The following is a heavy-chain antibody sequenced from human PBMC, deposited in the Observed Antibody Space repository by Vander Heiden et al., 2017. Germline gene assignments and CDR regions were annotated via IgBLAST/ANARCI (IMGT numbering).Heavy chain of an antibody. Sequence: QVQLQESGPGLVKPSQTLSPTCTVSGGSISSGGYYWSWIRQHPGKGLEWSGYIYYSGSTYYNPSLKSRVTISVDTSKNQFSLKLSSVTAADTAVYYCARAPGYDILTGYYYYGMDVWGQGTTVTVSS. CDR2: IYYSGST. J-gene: IGHJ6*02. CDR3: ARAPGYDILTGYYYYGMDV. CDR1: GGSISSGGYY. V-gene: IGHV4-31*03. D-gene: IGHD3-9*01.